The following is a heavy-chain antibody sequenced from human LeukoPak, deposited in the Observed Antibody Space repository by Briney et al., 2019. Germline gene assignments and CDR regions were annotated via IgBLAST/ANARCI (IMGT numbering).Heavy chain of an antibody. CDR3: AKGGLRYSSGWYYFDY. Sequence: PGGSLRLSCAASGFTFDDYAMHWVRQAPGKGLEWVSGISWNSGSIGYADSVKGRFTISRDNAKNSLYLQMSSLRAEDTALYYCAKGGLRYSSGWYYFDYWGQGTLVTVSS. D-gene: IGHD6-19*01. CDR1: GFTFDDYA. V-gene: IGHV3-9*01. CDR2: ISWNSGSI. J-gene: IGHJ4*02.